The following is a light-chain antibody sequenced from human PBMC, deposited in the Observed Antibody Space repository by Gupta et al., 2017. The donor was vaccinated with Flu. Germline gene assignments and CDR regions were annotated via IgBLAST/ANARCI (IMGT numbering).Light chain of an antibody. J-gene: IGKJ5*01. Sequence: DIQMTQSPSALSASVGDRVTITCRASQSIGTWLAWYQQKPGKAPKLLIYKASSLESGVPSRFSGSGSGTEFILTISSLQPDDFATYYCQQYNSDLGITFGQGTRLEIK. CDR1: QSIGTW. V-gene: IGKV1-5*03. CDR3: QQYNSDLGIT. CDR2: KAS.